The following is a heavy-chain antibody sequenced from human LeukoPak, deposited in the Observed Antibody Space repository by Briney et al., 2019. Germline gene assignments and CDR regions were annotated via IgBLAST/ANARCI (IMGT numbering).Heavy chain of an antibody. CDR2: ISSSGSTI. V-gene: IGHV3-48*03. Sequence: GGSLRLSCAASGFTFSSYEMNWVRQAPGKGLEWVSYISSSGSTIYYAASVKGRFTISRDNAKNSLYLQMNSLRAEDTAVYYCARDGRGRNRIGYYFDYWGQGTLVTVSS. CDR3: ARDGRGRNRIGYYFDY. J-gene: IGHJ4*02. D-gene: IGHD3-10*01. CDR1: GFTFSSYE.